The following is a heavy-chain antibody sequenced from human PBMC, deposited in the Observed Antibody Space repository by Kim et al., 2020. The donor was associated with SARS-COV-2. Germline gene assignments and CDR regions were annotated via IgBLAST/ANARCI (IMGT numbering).Heavy chain of an antibody. CDR1: GFTFSSYA. V-gene: IGHV3-23*01. J-gene: IGHJ4*02. Sequence: GGSLRLSCAASGFTFSSYAMSWVRQAPGKGLEWVSAISGSGGSTYYADSVEGRFTISRDNSKNTLYLQMNSLRAEDTAVYYCAKDQHYYDSSGYYSWWGQGTLVTVSS. CDR2: ISGSGGST. CDR3: AKDQHYYDSSGYYSW. D-gene: IGHD3-22*01.